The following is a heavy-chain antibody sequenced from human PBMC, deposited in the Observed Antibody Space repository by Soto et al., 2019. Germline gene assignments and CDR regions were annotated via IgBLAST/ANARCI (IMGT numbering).Heavy chain of an antibody. J-gene: IGHJ6*02. Sequence: QLQLQESGPGLVKPSETLSLTCTVSGGSISSSSYYWGWIRQPPGKGLEWIGSIYYSGSTYYNPPXKSRVPISGAPXTXPXXLKLGSVTAADTAVYYCARRLYYDSSGFEGGGMDVWGQGTTVTVSS. V-gene: IGHV4-39*01. CDR1: GGSISSSSYY. D-gene: IGHD3-22*01. CDR3: ARRLYYDSSGFEGGGMDV. CDR2: IYYSGST.